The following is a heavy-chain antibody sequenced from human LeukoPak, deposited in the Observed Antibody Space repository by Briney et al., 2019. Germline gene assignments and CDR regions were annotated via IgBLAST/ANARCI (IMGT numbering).Heavy chain of an antibody. J-gene: IGHJ4*02. V-gene: IGHV3-30*02. CDR3: AKDGPYSGSYPGHFDY. Sequence: PGGSLRLSCAASGFTFSSYGMHWVRQAPGKGLEWVAFIRYDGSNKYCADSVKGRFTISRDNSMNTLYLQMNSLSAEDTAVFYCAKDGPYSGSYPGHFDYWGQGTLVTVSS. CDR2: IRYDGSNK. CDR1: GFTFSSYG. D-gene: IGHD1-26*01.